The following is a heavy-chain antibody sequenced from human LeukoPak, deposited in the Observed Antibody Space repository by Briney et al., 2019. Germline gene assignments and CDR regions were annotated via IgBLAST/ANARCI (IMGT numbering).Heavy chain of an antibody. CDR2: ISSNGGST. CDR1: GFTFSSYA. V-gene: IGHV3-64*01. CDR3: ARVLGYSGSYYGPFDI. J-gene: IGHJ3*02. Sequence: PGGSLRLSCAASGFTFSSYAMHWVRQAPGKGLGYVSAISSNGGSTYYANSVKGRFTISRDNSKNTLYLQMGSLRAEDMAVYYCARVLGYSGSYYGPFDIWGQGTMVTVSS. D-gene: IGHD1-26*01.